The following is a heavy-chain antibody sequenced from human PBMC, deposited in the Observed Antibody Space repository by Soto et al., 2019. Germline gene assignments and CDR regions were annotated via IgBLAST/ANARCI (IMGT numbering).Heavy chain of an antibody. CDR2: SNAGNGNT. CDR3: ARACSGGSCRWFDP. Sequence: QVQLVQSGAEVKKPGASVKVSCKASGYTFTSYAMHWVRQAPGQRLEWMGWSNAGNGNTKYSEKFQGRVTITRDTSASTAYMELSSQRSEDTAVYYCARACSGGSCRWFDPWGQGTLVTVSS. CDR1: GYTFTSYA. D-gene: IGHD2-15*01. V-gene: IGHV1-3*01. J-gene: IGHJ5*02.